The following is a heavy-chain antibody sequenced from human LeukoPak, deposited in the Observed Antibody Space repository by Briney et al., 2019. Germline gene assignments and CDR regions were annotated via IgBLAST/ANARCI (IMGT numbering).Heavy chain of an antibody. CDR3: ARMVGLVSDF. CDR2: TYYRSKWHS. J-gene: IGHJ4*02. D-gene: IGHD3-10*01. Sequence: SQTLSLTCAISGDSVSSNSAAWNWIRQSPSRGLEWLGRTYYRSKWHSYYAPSVKSRITINPDTSKNQFSLQLKSVTPVDTAVYYCARMVGLVSDFWGQGTLVTVSS. V-gene: IGHV6-1*01. CDR1: GDSVSSNSAA.